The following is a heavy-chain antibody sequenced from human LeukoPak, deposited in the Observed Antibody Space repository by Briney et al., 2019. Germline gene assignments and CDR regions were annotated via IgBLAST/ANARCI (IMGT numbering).Heavy chain of an antibody. CDR3: ARTRYSSGWVDY. V-gene: IGHV4-31*03. J-gene: IGHJ4*02. Sequence: SQTLSLTCTVSGGSISSGGYYWSWIRQHPGKGLEWIGYIYYSGNTYYNPSLKSRITISVDTSKNQFSLKLSSVTAADTAVYYCARTRYSSGWVDYWGQGTLVTVSS. CDR2: IYYSGNT. CDR1: GGSISSGGYY. D-gene: IGHD6-19*01.